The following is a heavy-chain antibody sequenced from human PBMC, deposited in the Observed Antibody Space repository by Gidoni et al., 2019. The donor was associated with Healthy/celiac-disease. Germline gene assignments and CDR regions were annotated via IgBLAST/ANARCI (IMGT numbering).Heavy chain of an antibody. CDR3: ANDPMATITTDY. Sequence: EVQLLESGGGLVQPWGSLALPRAPSGITFSSYAIDWVRQAPGKGLEWVSAISGSGGSTYYADSVKGRFTISRDNSKNTLYLQMNSLRAEDTAVYYCANDPMATITTDYWGQGTLVTVSS. D-gene: IGHD5-12*01. J-gene: IGHJ4*02. CDR1: GITFSSYA. CDR2: ISGSGGST. V-gene: IGHV3-23*01.